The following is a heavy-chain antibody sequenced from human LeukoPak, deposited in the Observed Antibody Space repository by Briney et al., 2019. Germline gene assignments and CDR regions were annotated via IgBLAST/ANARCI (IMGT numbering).Heavy chain of an antibody. D-gene: IGHD2-15*01. J-gene: IGHJ6*02. Sequence: SQTLSLTCAISGDSVSSNSAAWNWIRQSPSRGLEWLGRTYYRSKWYNDYAVSVKSRITINPDTSKNQFSLQLNSVTPEDTAVYYCARGTIVVVVAATDYYYYGMDVWGQGTTVTVSS. CDR2: TYYRSKWYN. CDR1: GDSVSSNSAA. V-gene: IGHV6-1*01. CDR3: ARGTIVVVVAATDYYYYGMDV.